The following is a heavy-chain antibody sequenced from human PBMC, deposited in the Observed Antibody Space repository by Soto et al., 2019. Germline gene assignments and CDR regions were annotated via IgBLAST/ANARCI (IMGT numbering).Heavy chain of an antibody. J-gene: IGHJ3*02. V-gene: IGHV3-74*01. CDR3: ARPRTSDWAYYI. CDR2: IKTDGSDT. CDR1: GFTFSSYW. D-gene: IGHD3-9*01. Sequence: EVQLVESGGGLVQPGGSLRLSCAASGFTFSSYWMHWVRQSPGKGLVWVSHIKTDGSDTHYADSVRSRFTISRDNAKNTLYLQMNSLRDEDTAVYYCARPRTSDWAYYIWGQGTMVIVSS.